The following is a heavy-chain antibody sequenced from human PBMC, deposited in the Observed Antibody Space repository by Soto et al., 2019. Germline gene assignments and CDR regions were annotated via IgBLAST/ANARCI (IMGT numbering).Heavy chain of an antibody. D-gene: IGHD3-16*01. CDR1: GYTFKSHG. V-gene: IGHV3-23*01. CDR2: IDSTCANT. Sequence: GGSLRLSCVVSGYTFKSHGLSWVRHAPGKGLEWVSTIDSTCANTHYADSVRRRFTVSRDNSRYTLHLQMHDLRADDTALYCCVSWVSAHFDYWGQGTLVTVSS. J-gene: IGHJ4*02. CDR3: VSWVSAHFDY.